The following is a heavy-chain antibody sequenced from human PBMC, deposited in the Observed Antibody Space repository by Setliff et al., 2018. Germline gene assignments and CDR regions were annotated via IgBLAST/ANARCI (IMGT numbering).Heavy chain of an antibody. D-gene: IGHD3-3*01. CDR3: RFWSGYYKNDY. CDR2: INHYGST. V-gene: IGHV4-34*01. CDR1: DGSFSDYY. J-gene: IGHJ4*02. Sequence: PSETLSLTCAVYDGSFSDYYWSWIRQPPGKGLEWIGEINHYGSTNYIPSLKSRLTISVDTSKNQFSLKLSSVTAADTAMYYCRFWSGYYKNDYWGQGTLVTVSS.